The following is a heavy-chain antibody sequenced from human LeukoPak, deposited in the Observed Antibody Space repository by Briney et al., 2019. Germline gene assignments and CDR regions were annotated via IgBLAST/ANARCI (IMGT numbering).Heavy chain of an antibody. D-gene: IGHD4-11*01. CDR2: ISPGSNYI. CDR3: ARGSVGLQRNDWFDP. J-gene: IGHJ5*02. V-gene: IGHV3-21*01. Sequence: GGSLRLSCAASGLSFSTYNMNWVRQAPGKGLEWVSSISPGSNYIYYADSVKGRFTISRDNAKNSLYLQMNSLRAEDTALYYCARGSVGLQRNDWFDPWGQGTLVTVSS. CDR1: GLSFSTYN.